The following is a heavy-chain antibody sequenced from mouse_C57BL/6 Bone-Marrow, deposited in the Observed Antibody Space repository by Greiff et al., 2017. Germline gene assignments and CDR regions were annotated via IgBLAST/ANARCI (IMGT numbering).Heavy chain of an antibody. J-gene: IGHJ3*01. D-gene: IGHD1-1*01. CDR3: ARAVYGSTCAY. Sequence: QVQLQQSGAELARPGASVKMSCKASGYTFTSYTMHWVKQRPGQGLEWIGYINPSSGYTKYNQKFKDKATLTADKSSSTAYMQLSSLTSEDSAGYYCARAVYGSTCAYWGQGTLVTVSA. CDR1: GYTFTSYT. CDR2: INPSSGYT. V-gene: IGHV1-4*01.